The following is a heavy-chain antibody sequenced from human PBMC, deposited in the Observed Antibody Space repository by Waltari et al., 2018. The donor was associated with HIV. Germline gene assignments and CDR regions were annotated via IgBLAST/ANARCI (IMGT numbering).Heavy chain of an antibody. V-gene: IGHV1-8*01. CDR2: MNPNSVNT. J-gene: IGHJ6*02. Sequence: QVQMVQSGAEVKKPGASVKVSCKAAGYTFTSYEITWVRQATGQGLEWMGWMNPNSVNTAYAQKFQGRVTMTRNTSINTAYMQLSSLRSDDTAVYYCARGGKTATGIIYYYYAMDVWGQGTTVTVSS. CDR3: ARGGKTATGIIYYYYAMDV. D-gene: IGHD6-13*01. CDR1: GYTFTSYE.